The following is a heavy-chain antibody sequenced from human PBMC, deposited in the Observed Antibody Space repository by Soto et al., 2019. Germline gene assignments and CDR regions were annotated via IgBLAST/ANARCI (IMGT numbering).Heavy chain of an antibody. CDR3: ARDSGEVWFGELSDMNWFDP. CDR2: ISAYNGNT. CDR1: GYTFTSYG. Sequence: QVQLVQSGAEVKKPGASVKVSCKASGYTFTSYGISWVRQAPGQGLEWMGWISAYNGNTNYAQKLQGRVTMTTDTSTSTAYMELRSLRSDDTAVYYCARDSGEVWFGELSDMNWFDPWGQGTLVTVSS. D-gene: IGHD3-10*01. J-gene: IGHJ5*02. V-gene: IGHV1-18*01.